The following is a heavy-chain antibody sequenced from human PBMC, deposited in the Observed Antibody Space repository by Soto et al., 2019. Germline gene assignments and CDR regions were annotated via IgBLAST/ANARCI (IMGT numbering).Heavy chain of an antibody. J-gene: IGHJ5*02. CDR3: ARSYDFWSGYPHDP. V-gene: IGHV1-3*01. CDR1: GYTFTSYA. CDR2: FNAGNGNT. Sequence: ASVKVSCKASGYTFTSYAMHWVRQAPGQRLEWMGWFNAGNGNTKYSQKFQGRVTITRDTSASTAYMELSSLRSEDTAVYYCARSYDFWSGYPHDPWGQGTLVTVSS. D-gene: IGHD3-3*01.